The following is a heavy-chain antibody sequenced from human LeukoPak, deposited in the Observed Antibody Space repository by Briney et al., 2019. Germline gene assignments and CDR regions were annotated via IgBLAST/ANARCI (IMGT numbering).Heavy chain of an antibody. V-gene: IGHV4-34*01. CDR1: GGSFSGYY. J-gene: IGHJ4*02. CDR2: INHSGST. Sequence: ASETLSLTCAVYGGSFSGYYWSWLRQPPGKGLEWIGEINHSGSTNYNPSLRSRVTISVDTSKNQFSLKLSSVTAADTAVYYCARGRENSVRVVVIRPHDYWGQGTLVTVSS. D-gene: IGHD3-22*01. CDR3: ARGRENSVRVVVIRPHDY.